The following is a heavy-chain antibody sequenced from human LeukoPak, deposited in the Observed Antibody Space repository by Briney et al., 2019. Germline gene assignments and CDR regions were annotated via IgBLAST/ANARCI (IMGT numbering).Heavy chain of an antibody. V-gene: IGHV3-21*01. CDR2: ISSSSSYI. CDR3: ARGAAGSYSGIDY. D-gene: IGHD6-13*01. J-gene: IGHJ4*02. Sequence: EGSLRLSCAASGFTFSSYSMNWVRQAPGKGLEWVSSISSSSSYIYYADSVKGRFTISRDNAKNSLYLQMNSLRAEDTAVYYCARGAAGSYSGIDYWGQGTLVTVSS. CDR1: GFTFSSYS.